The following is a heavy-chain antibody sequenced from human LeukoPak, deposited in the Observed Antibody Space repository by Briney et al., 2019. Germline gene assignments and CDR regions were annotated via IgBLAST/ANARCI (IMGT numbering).Heavy chain of an antibody. Sequence: PGGSLRLSCAASGFTFSDYYMSWIRQAPGKGLEWVSYISSSGSTIYYADSVKGRFTISRDNAKNSLYLQMNSLRAEDTAVYYCARPKFSGYDSVPSGFDIWGQGTMVTVSS. D-gene: IGHD5-12*01. J-gene: IGHJ3*02. CDR3: ARPKFSGYDSVPSGFDI. CDR2: ISSSGSTI. CDR1: GFTFSDYY. V-gene: IGHV3-11*04.